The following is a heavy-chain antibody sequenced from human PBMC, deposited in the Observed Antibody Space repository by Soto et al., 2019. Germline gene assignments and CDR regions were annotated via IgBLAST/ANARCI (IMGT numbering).Heavy chain of an antibody. D-gene: IGHD5-18*01. CDR2: IFFSGST. V-gene: IGHV4-31*03. CDR1: GGSISSGASY. CDR3: ARDSSSYGYVNYYYGMDV. J-gene: IGHJ6*02. Sequence: QVQLQESGPGLVKPSQTLSLICTVSGGSISSGASYWSWIRQHPGKGLEWIGYIFFSGSTYYNPSLKSRVTISLDTSKNQLYLKVSSVNAADTAVYYCARDSSSYGYVNYYYGMDVWGQGTTVTVSS.